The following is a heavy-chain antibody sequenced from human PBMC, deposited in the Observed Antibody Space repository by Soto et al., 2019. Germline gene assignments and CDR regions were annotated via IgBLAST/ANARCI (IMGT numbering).Heavy chain of an antibody. Sequence: QITLKESGPTLVKPTQTLTLTCTFSGFSLSTSGEGVGWIRQPPGKALEWLALIYWDDDKRYSPSLKSRLTITKDTSQKQVVLTMSSMVPVDTATYYCARARGGALAGRLFDFWGQGTLVTVSS. CDR2: IYWDDDK. CDR1: GFSLSTSGEG. V-gene: IGHV2-5*02. CDR3: ARARGGALAGRLFDF. J-gene: IGHJ4*02. D-gene: IGHD6-19*01.